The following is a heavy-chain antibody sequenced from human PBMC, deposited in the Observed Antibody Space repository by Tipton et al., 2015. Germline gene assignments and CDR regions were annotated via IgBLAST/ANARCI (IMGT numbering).Heavy chain of an antibody. CDR1: GGSISSSSYY. D-gene: IGHD4-23*01. CDR2: LYFSGST. J-gene: IGHJ4*02. Sequence: TLSLTCTVSGGSISSSSYYWAWIRQPPGKGLEWIGSLYFSGSTYYNPSLKSRVTISVDTSKTQFSLKMSSVTASDTAVYYCARARGRHGGLFDSWGQGTLVTVSS. CDR3: ARARGRHGGLFDS. V-gene: IGHV4-39*07.